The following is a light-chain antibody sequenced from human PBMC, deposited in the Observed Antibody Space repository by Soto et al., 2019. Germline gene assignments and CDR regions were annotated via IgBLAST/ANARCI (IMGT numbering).Light chain of an antibody. CDR3: QQYSSFPWT. CDR1: QSISSW. CDR2: DAS. V-gene: IGKV1-5*01. Sequence: DIQMTQSPSTLSASIRDRVTITCRASQSISSWLAWFQQKPGRAPKLLIYDASSLQSGVPSRFSGSGSETEFTLTISSLQPDDFATDYCQQYSSFPWTFGQGTKVDIK. J-gene: IGKJ1*01.